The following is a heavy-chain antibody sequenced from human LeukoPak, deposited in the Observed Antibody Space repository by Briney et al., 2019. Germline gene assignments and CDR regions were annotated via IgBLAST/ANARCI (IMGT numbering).Heavy chain of an antibody. D-gene: IGHD5-18*01. CDR3: ARDRNGYSYGYCYYYYYGMDV. CDR2: ISYDGSNK. J-gene: IGHJ6*02. CDR1: GFTFSSYA. Sequence: GGSLRLSCAASGFTFSSYAMHGVGQAPGKGPAWVAVISYDGSNKYYADSVKGRFTISRDNSKNTLYLQMNSLRAEDTAVYYCARDRNGYSYGYCYYYYYGMDVWGQGTTVTVSS. V-gene: IGHV3-30*04.